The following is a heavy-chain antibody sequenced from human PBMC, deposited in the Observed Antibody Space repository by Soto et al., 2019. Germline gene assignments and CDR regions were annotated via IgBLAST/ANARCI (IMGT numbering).Heavy chain of an antibody. CDR3: ERDCSSTSCYRLNWFDP. Sequence: QVQLVQSGAEVKKPGSSVKVSCKASGGTFSSYTISWVRQAPGQGLEWMGRIIPILGIANYAQKFQGRVKITADKSTSTAYMELSSLRSEDTAVYYCERDCSSTSCYRLNWFDPWGQGTLVTVSS. CDR2: IIPILGIA. D-gene: IGHD2-2*01. CDR1: GGTFSSYT. J-gene: IGHJ5*02. V-gene: IGHV1-69*08.